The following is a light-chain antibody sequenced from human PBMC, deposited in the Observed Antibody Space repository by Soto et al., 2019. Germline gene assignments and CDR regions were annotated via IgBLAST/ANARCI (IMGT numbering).Light chain of an antibody. J-gene: IGLJ2*01. CDR1: SSDVDGYNY. Sequence: QSALTQPASVSGSPGQSITISCTGTSSDVDGYNYVSWYQYHPGKAPKLMIYDVNNRPSGVSNRFPGSKSGNTASLTISGLQAEDEADYYCSSFTISRNTVIFGGGTKLTVL. CDR3: SSFTISRNTVI. V-gene: IGLV2-14*01. CDR2: DVN.